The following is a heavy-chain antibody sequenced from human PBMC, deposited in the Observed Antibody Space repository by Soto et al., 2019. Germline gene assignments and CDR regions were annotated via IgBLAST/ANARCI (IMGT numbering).Heavy chain of an antibody. D-gene: IGHD6-25*01. J-gene: IGHJ4*02. CDR3: AGSRVGAADY. Sequence: LCGGSMSSGGYYWSWIRQHPGKGLEWIGYIYYSGSTYYNPSLKSRVTISVDTSKNQFSLKLSSVTAADTAVYYCAGSRVGAADYWGQGTLVTVSS. CDR1: GGSMSSGGYY. CDR2: IYYSGST. V-gene: IGHV4-31*02.